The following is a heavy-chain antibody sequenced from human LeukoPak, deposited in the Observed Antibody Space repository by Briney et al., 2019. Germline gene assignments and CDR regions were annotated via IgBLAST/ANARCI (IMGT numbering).Heavy chain of an antibody. V-gene: IGHV4-39*01. CDR1: GGSISSGTYY. D-gene: IGHD6-6*01. J-gene: IGHJ5*02. Sequence: SETLSLTCTVSGGSISSGTYYWGWIRQPPGKGLEWIGSIYYSGSAYYNPSLKSRVTVSVDTSRNQFSLKLSSVTAADTAVYYCARSRHDYSSLVTCFDPWGQGTLVTVSS. CDR3: ARSRHDYSSLVTCFDP. CDR2: IYYSGSA.